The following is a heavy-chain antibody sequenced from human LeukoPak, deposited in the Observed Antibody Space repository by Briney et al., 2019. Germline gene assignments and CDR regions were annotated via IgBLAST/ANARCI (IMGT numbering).Heavy chain of an antibody. D-gene: IGHD6-19*01. Sequence: ASVKVSCNASGYTFTGYYMHWVRQAHGQGLEWMGWINPNSGGTNYAQKFQGRVTMTRDTSISTAYMELSRLRSDDTAVYYCAREAGTTAFDIWGQGTMVTVSS. CDR1: GYTFTGYY. J-gene: IGHJ3*02. V-gene: IGHV1-2*02. CDR3: AREAGTTAFDI. CDR2: INPNSGGT.